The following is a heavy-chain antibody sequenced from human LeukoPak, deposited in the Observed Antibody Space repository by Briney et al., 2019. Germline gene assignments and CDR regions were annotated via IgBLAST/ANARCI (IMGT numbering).Heavy chain of an antibody. CDR3: ARAERPAAGGGFDY. V-gene: IGHV3-11*06. D-gene: IGHD6-13*01. Sequence: PGGSLRLSCAASGFTFSDYYMSWIRQAPGKGLEWVSYISSSSSYTNYADSVKGRFTISRDNAKNSLYLQMNSLRAEDTAVYYCARAERPAAGGGFDYWGQGTLVTVSS. CDR1: GFTFSDYY. CDR2: ISSSSSYT. J-gene: IGHJ4*02.